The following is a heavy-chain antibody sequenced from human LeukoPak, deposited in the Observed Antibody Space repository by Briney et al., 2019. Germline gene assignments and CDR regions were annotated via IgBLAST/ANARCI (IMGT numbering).Heavy chain of an antibody. V-gene: IGHV1-58*02. J-gene: IGHJ6*02. CDR2: IVVGSGNT. Sequence: ASVKVSCKASGFTFTSSAMQWVRQARGQRLEWIGWIVVGSGNTNYAQKFQERVTITRDMSTSTAYMELSSLRSEDTAVYYCAAPYSGYDRPIYGMDVWGQGTTVTVSS. CDR1: GFTFTSSA. CDR3: AAPYSGYDRPIYGMDV. D-gene: IGHD5-12*01.